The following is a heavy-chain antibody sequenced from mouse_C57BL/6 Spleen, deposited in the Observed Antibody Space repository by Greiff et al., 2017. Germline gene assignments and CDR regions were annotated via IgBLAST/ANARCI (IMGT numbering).Heavy chain of an antibody. CDR1: GFTFTDYY. CDR2: IRKKANGYTT. J-gene: IGHJ2*01. V-gene: IGHV7-3*01. D-gene: IGHD2-3*01. Sequence: EVHLVESGGGLVQPGGSLSLSCAASGFTFTDYYMSWVRQPPGKALEWLGFIRKKANGYTTEYSASVKGRFTISRDNSQSILYLQMNALRAEDSATYYCARYKGWLLDYWGQGTTLTVSS. CDR3: ARYKGWLLDY.